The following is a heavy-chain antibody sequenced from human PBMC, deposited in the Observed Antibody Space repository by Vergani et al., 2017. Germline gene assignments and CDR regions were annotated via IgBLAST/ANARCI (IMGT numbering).Heavy chain of an antibody. D-gene: IGHD3-3*01. Sequence: QVQLQQWGAGLLKPSETLSLTCAVSGGSFSGYYWSWIRQPPGKGLEWIGEINHSGSTNYTPSLKSRVTISVDTSKNQFSLKLVSVTAADTAVYYCARGPDFWGGYLGVGWFDPWGEGTLVTVSS. CDR2: INHSGST. CDR1: GGSFSGYY. J-gene: IGHJ5*02. V-gene: IGHV4-34*01. CDR3: ARGPDFWGGYLGVGWFDP.